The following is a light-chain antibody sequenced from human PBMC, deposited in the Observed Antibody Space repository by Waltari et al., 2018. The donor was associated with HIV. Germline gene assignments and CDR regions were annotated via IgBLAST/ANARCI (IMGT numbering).Light chain of an antibody. CDR3: QQYGSAPRT. J-gene: IGKJ1*01. V-gene: IGKV3-20*01. CDR2: GAS. Sequence: EIVLTQSPGHLYLSPGERATLSCRASQSVRSSYLAWYQQRPGQSPRRLTYGASSRATGIPDRFSGSGSGTDFTLTISRLEPEDFAVYHGQQYGSAPRTFGHGTKVEIK. CDR1: QSVRSSY.